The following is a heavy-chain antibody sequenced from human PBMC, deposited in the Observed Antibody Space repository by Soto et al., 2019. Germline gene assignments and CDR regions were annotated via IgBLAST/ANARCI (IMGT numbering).Heavy chain of an antibody. V-gene: IGHV4-61*08. J-gene: IGHJ5*02. CDR1: GGSVSSGDYY. Sequence: SETLSLTCTVSGGSVSSGDYYVSCMGQPPGRGLEWIGYIYYRGNTNYNPSLKSRVIISVDTSKNLFSLKLTSVTAADTAVYYCARIPVDTSMIYWLDPWGQGTRGTVSP. CDR2: IYYRGNT. CDR3: ARIPVDTSMIYWLDP. D-gene: IGHD5-18*01.